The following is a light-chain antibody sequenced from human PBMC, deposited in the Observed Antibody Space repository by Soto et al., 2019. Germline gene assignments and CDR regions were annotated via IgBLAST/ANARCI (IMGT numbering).Light chain of an antibody. Sequence: ELLMTQSPATPSLSPGERATLSCRASQSVSCNLAWYQQKPGQAPRLLIYDASTRATDIPARFSGSVSGTEFTLTISSLDSEDFAVYYCQQYSKWPPAFGQGTKVDIK. CDR3: QQYSKWPPA. CDR1: QSVSCN. V-gene: IGKV3D-15*01. CDR2: DAS. J-gene: IGKJ1*01.